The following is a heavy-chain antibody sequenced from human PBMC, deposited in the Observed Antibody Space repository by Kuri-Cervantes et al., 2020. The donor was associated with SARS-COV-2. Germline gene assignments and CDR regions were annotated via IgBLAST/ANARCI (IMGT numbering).Heavy chain of an antibody. CDR2: INHSGST. J-gene: IGHJ5*02. Sequence: SETLSLTCAVYGGSFSGYYWSWIRQPPGKELEWIGEINHSGSTNYNPSLKSRVTISLDTSKNQFSLKLSSVTAADTAVYYCARRAGSITIFGVVKNWFDPWGQGTLVTVSS. CDR1: GGSFSGYY. V-gene: IGHV4-34*01. CDR3: ARRAGSITIFGVVKNWFDP. D-gene: IGHD3-3*01.